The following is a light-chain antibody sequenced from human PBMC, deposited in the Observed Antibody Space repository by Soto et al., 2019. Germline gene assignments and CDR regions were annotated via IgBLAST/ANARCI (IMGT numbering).Light chain of an antibody. V-gene: IGKV3-20*01. CDR3: QQYGGSPMYT. CDR1: QSVSSSY. CDR2: GAS. J-gene: IGKJ2*01. Sequence: EIVLTQSPGTLSLSPRERATLSCRASQSVSSSYLAWYQQKPGRAPRLLIYGASSRATGIPDRFSGSGSGTDFTLTISRLEPEDFAVYYCQQYGGSPMYTFGQGTKLEIK.